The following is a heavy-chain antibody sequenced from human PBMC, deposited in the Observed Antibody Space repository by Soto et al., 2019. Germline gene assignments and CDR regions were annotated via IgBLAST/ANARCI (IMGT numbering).Heavy chain of an antibody. Sequence: QVHLLESGPGLVKPSETLSLTCFVSGCSVTSHHWSWIRQFPGQGLEWIGYTYYSGNTYYNPSLNSRVTISADTFKNQFSLKLSSVTAAYTAVYYCARLSSSGSPIDYGGQGTLVTVSS. CDR3: ARLSSSGSPIDY. V-gene: IGHV4-59*06. CDR1: GCSVTSHH. CDR2: TYYSGNT. D-gene: IGHD6-19*01. J-gene: IGHJ4*02.